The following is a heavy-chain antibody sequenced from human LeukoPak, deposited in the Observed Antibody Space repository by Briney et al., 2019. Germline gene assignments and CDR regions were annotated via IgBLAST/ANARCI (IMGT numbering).Heavy chain of an antibody. V-gene: IGHV3-30*18. Sequence: EPGGSLRLSCAASGFTFSSCGMHWVRQAPGKGLEWVAVISYDGSNNYYADSVKGRFTVSRDDSRNTVFLQMDSLRAEDTAVYYCAKDRSKTWSFDHWGQGTLVTVSS. CDR3: AKDRSKTWSFDH. CDR1: GFTFSSCG. J-gene: IGHJ4*02. D-gene: IGHD2-2*01. CDR2: ISYDGSNN.